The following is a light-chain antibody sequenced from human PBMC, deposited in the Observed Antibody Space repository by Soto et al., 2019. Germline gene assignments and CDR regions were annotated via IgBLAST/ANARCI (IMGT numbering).Light chain of an antibody. CDR1: QSVRSN. Sequence: EIAMTQSPATLSVSPGERATLSCRANQSVRSNLAWYQQQPGQAPKLLIYGASTRATGIPARFSGSGSGTEFTLIISSLQSEDFAVYYCQQYNNWPRTFGQGTKLEIK. CDR2: GAS. V-gene: IGKV3-15*01. CDR3: QQYNNWPRT. J-gene: IGKJ2*01.